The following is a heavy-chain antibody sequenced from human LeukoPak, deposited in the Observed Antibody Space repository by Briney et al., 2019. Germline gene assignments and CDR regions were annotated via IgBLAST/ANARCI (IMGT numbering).Heavy chain of an antibody. CDR1: GFMFDDYA. D-gene: IGHD1-1*01. CDR3: TGNRGGQLPFDY. V-gene: IGHV3-49*04. J-gene: IGHJ4*02. CDR2: IGSKGYGGTT. Sequence: GGSLRLSCTGSGFMFDDYALTWVRQAPGEGLEWISFIGSKGYGGTTDYAASVKGRFTISRDDSKGVLYLQMNSLKTDDTAVYFCTGNRGGQLPFDYWGRGTQVTVSS.